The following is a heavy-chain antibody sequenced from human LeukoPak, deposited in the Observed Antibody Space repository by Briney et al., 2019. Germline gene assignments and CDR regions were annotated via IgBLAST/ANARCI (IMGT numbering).Heavy chain of an antibody. J-gene: IGHJ4*02. D-gene: IGHD6-13*01. CDR1: GGSFSGYY. Sequence: SETLSLTCAVYGGSFSGYYWNWIRQPPGKGLEWIGEINHSGSTNYNPSLKSRVTISVDTSKNQFSPKLNSVTAADTAVYYCARAVAGQLTFDYWGQGTLVTVSS. CDR3: ARAVAGQLTFDY. CDR2: INHSGST. V-gene: IGHV4-34*01.